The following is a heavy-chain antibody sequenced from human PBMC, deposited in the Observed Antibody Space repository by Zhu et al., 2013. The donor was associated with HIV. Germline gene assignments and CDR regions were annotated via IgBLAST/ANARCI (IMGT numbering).Heavy chain of an antibody. CDR1: GGTFSSYA. J-gene: IGHJ4*02. Sequence: QVQLVQSGAEVKKPGSSVKVSCKASGGTFSSYAIRWVRQAPGQGPEWMGGIIPIFGTANYAQKFQGRVTITADESTSTAYMELSSLRSEDTAVYYCARVGICSSTSCYMGALDYWGQGTLVTVSS. CDR3: ARVGICSSTSCYMGALDY. CDR2: IIPIFGTA. V-gene: IGHV1-69*01. D-gene: IGHD2-2*02.